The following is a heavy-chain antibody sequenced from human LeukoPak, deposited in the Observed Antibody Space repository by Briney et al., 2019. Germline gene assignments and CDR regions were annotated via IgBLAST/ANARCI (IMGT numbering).Heavy chain of an antibody. CDR3: ARDERYYGSGKSFVVFDY. CDR1: GGSFSGYY. D-gene: IGHD3-10*01. Sequence: SGTLSLTCAVYGGSFSGYYWSWIRQAPGKGLEWIGEINHSGSTNYNPSLKSRVTISVDTSKTQFSLKLSSVTAADTAVYYCARDERYYGSGKSFVVFDYWGQGTLVTVSS. J-gene: IGHJ4*02. V-gene: IGHV4-34*01. CDR2: INHSGST.